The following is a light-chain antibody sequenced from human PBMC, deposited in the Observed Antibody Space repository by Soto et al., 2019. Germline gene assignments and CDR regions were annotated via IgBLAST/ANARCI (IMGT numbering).Light chain of an antibody. J-gene: IGKJ4*01. V-gene: IGKV1-33*01. CDR3: QQYDNLPS. CDR1: QTINNY. CDR2: DAS. Sequence: DIRMTQSPSSLSASIGDRVTITCRASQTINNYLNWYQQKPGKAPKLQIYDASNLETGVPSRFSGSGSGTDFTFTISSLQPEDIATYYCQQYDNLPSFGGGTKVDIK.